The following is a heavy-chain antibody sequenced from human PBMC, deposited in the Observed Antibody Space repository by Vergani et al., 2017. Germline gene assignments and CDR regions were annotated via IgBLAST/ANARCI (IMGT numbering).Heavy chain of an antibody. CDR1: GFTVSSNY. D-gene: IGHD1-26*01. Sequence: EVQLVETGGGLIQPGGSLRLSCAASGFTVSSNYMSWVRQAPGKGLEWVSVIYSGGSTYYADSVKGRFTISRDNAKNSLYLQMNSLRAEDTAVYYCAREVLIVGASAFDIWGQGTMVTVSS. CDR3: AREVLIVGASAFDI. V-gene: IGHV3-53*02. CDR2: IYSGGST. J-gene: IGHJ3*02.